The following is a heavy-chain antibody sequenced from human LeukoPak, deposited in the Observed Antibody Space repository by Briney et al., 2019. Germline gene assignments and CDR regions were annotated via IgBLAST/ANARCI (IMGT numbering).Heavy chain of an antibody. Sequence: GGSLRLSCAASGFTFDDYAMHWVRQAPGKGLEWVSGISWNSGTIGYADSVKGRFTISRDNAKNSLYLQMNSLRAEDTALYYCAKDKVFGGELDYWGQGTLVTVSS. CDR2: ISWNSGTI. CDR3: AKDKVFGGELDY. J-gene: IGHJ4*02. D-gene: IGHD3-10*01. CDR1: GFTFDDYA. V-gene: IGHV3-9*01.